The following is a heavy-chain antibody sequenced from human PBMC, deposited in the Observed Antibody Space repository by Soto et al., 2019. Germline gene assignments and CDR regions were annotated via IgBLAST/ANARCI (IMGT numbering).Heavy chain of an antibody. D-gene: IGHD2-2*01. CDR2: ITGSSEIT. Sequence: EAQLLESGGDLVQPGGSLRLSCAASGFTLSDYAMTWVRQAPGKGLEWVSGITGSSEITYYTDSVKGRFTISRDNSKNPVSLQMNGLRAEDSAIYYCARDCARTSCSVWKLWGQGNLVTVSP. J-gene: IGHJ4*02. CDR3: ARDCARTSCSVWKL. CDR1: GFTLSDYA. V-gene: IGHV3-23*01.